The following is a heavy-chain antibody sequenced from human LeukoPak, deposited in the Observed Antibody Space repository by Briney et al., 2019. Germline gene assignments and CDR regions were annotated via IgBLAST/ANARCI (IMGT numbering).Heavy chain of an antibody. CDR1: GFTFSSYA. J-gene: IGHJ4*02. Sequence: GGSLRLSCAASGFTFSSYAMTWVRQAPGKGLEWVSAISGSGGSTYYADSVKGRFTISRDNSKNTLYLQMNSLRAEDTAVYYCAKDPTMIVVVIPDYWGQGTLVTVSS. CDR2: ISGSGGST. D-gene: IGHD3-22*01. CDR3: AKDPTMIVVVIPDY. V-gene: IGHV3-23*01.